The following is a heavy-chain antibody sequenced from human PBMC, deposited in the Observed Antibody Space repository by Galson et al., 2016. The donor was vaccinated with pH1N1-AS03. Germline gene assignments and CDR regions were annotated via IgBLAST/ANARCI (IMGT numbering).Heavy chain of an antibody. D-gene: IGHD1-14*01. CDR3: AIPRLNYFDN. J-gene: IGHJ4*02. CDR2: IYPGNSDS. Sequence: QSGAEVKKPGESQKISCKGSGYRFTNYWIGWVRQMPGKGLEWMGIIYPGNSDSRYNKSFQGQVTISADTSIGTVYLQWSSLQASDTALYYWAIPRLNYFDNGGQGTLVTVSS. CDR1: GYRFTNYW. V-gene: IGHV5-51*03.